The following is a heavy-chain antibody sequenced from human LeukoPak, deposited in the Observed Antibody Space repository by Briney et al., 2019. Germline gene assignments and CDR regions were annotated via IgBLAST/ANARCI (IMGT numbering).Heavy chain of an antibody. CDR2: INPNSGGT. CDR1: GYTFTGYY. D-gene: IGHD2-2*01. Sequence: ASVKVSCKASGYTFTGYYMHWVRQAPGQGLEWMGWINPNSGGTNYAQKFQGRVTMTRDTSISTAYMELSRLRSDDTAVYYCARDDIVVVPAASPPDYWGQGTLVTVSS. J-gene: IGHJ4*02. V-gene: IGHV1-2*02. CDR3: ARDDIVVVPAASPPDY.